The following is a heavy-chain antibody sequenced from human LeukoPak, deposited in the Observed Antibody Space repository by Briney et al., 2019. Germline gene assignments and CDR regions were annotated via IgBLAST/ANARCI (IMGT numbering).Heavy chain of an antibody. J-gene: IGHJ4*02. CDR1: GDSITKDSYY. CDR3: ARADWRYDSSGYKQNPFDY. Sequence: PSETLSLTCNVSGDSITKDSYYWAWIRQPPGKGLEWIGSIYHSGNTYKNPSLKSRVFISVDTSKNQFSLKLSSVTAADTAVYYCARADWRYDSSGYKQNPFDYWGQGTLVTVSS. CDR2: IYHSGNT. V-gene: IGHV4-39*07. D-gene: IGHD3-22*01.